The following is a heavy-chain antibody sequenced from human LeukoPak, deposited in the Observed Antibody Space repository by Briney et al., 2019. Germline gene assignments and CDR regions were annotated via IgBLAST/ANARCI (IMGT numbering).Heavy chain of an antibody. V-gene: IGHV7-4-1*02. D-gene: IGHD6-19*01. CDR3: ARDPADYSSGWYYFDY. Sequence: ASVKVSCKAPGYTFTSYAMNWVRQAPGQGLEWMGWINTNTGNPTYAQGFTGRFVFSLDTSVSTAYLQISSLKAEDTAVYYCARDPADYSSGWYYFDYWGQGTLVTVSS. CDR1: GYTFTSYA. J-gene: IGHJ4*02. CDR2: INTNTGNP.